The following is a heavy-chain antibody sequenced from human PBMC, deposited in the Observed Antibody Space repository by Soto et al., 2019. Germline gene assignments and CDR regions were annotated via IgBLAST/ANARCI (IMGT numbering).Heavy chain of an antibody. CDR3: AKYRRTAAEGFTLDY. CDR2: IYYTGST. CDR1: GGSINNYY. J-gene: IGHJ4*02. Sequence: XGTLCLTCTVSGGSINNYYWSWIRQPPGKRLERIGYIYYTGSTTYNPSLESRVNMSVDTSKNQFSLKLSSVNAADTAVYYCAKYRRTAAEGFTLDYWGRGTLVTVSS. V-gene: IGHV4-59*01. D-gene: IGHD6-13*01.